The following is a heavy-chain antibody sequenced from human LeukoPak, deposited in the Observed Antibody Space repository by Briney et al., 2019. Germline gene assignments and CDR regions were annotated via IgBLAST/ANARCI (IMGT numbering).Heavy chain of an antibody. CDR3: AKGPSKLGYCSGGSCYSGDY. Sequence: PGGSPRLSCAASGFTFSSYAMSWVRQAPGKGLEWVSAISGSGGSTYYADSVKGRFTISRDNSKNTLYLQMNSLRAEDTAVYYCAKGPSKLGYCSGGSCYSGDYWGQGTLVTVSS. CDR1: GFTFSSYA. J-gene: IGHJ4*02. D-gene: IGHD2-15*01. CDR2: ISGSGGST. V-gene: IGHV3-23*01.